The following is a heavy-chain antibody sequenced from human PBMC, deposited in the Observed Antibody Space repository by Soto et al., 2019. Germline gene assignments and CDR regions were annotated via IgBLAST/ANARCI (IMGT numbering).Heavy chain of an antibody. V-gene: IGHV5-51*01. CDR1: GYSFGRYW. CDR2: IYGGYSDT. J-gene: IGHJ4*02. D-gene: IGHD3-16*01. CDR3: SRLLNTATFVDPDY. Sequence: GGSLKIYCKASGYSFGRYWIDWVRQMPGKGLEWMGIIYGGYSDTRYSPSFQGQVTISSDNSISTAYLQWSSLKASETAMYYCSRLLNTATFVDPDYWGQGTPVTVSS.